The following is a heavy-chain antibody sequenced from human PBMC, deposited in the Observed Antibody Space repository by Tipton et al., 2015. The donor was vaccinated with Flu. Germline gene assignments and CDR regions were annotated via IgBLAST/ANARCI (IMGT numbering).Heavy chain of an antibody. J-gene: IGHJ4*02. D-gene: IGHD3-3*01. CDR1: GFSLRTDRMC. Sequence: LVKPTQTLTLTCTFSGFSLRTDRMCVTWIRQPPGKALEWLAVIDWEDDKYYSASLKTRLTISKDTSKNQVVLTVANMDPVDTGTYYCARIRGIFWSGYIDNWGQGSLVTVSS. CDR3: ARIRGIFWSGYIDN. CDR2: IDWEDDK. V-gene: IGHV2-70*01.